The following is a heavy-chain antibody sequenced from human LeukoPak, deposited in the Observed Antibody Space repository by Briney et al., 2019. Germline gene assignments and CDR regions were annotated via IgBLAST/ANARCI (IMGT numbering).Heavy chain of an antibody. D-gene: IGHD3-3*01. V-gene: IGHV1-69*02. CDR3: ARALGGFLEWFGLDY. J-gene: IGHJ4*02. CDR1: GGTFSSYT. Sequence: RASVKVFCKASGGTFSSYTISWVRQAPGQGLEWMGRIIPILGIANYAQKFQGRVTITADKSTSTAYMELSSLRSEDTAVYYCARALGGFLEWFGLDYWGQGTLVTVSS. CDR2: IIPILGIA.